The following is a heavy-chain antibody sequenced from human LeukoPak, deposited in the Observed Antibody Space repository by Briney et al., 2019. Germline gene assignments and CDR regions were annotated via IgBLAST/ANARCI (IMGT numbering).Heavy chain of an antibody. V-gene: IGHV3-23*01. J-gene: IGHJ3*02. CDR2: ISGSGGST. CDR1: GFTFSSYA. D-gene: IGHD6-19*01. CDR3: ARSVIAVAGYDAFDI. Sequence: GGSLRLSCAASGFTFSSYAMSWVRQAPGKGLEWVSAISGSGGSTYYADSVKGRFTISRDNSKNTLYLQMNSLRDEDTAVYYCARSVIAVAGYDAFDIWGQGTVVTVSS.